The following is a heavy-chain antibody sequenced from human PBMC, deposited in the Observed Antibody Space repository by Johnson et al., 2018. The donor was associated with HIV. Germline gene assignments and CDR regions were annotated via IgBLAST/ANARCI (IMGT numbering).Heavy chain of an antibody. Sequence: VQLVESGGDLVKPGGSLRLSCAASGFIFSDYYMTWIRQAPGKGLESISYISSSGRTIYYADSVKGRFTMSRDNAKNSLYLQMNSLRAEDTAVYYCASPKTPTRVVRGAFDIWGQGTMVTVSS. CDR2: ISSSGRTI. CDR1: GFIFSDYY. CDR3: ASPKTPTRVVRGAFDI. J-gene: IGHJ3*02. D-gene: IGHD3-10*01. V-gene: IGHV3-11*04.